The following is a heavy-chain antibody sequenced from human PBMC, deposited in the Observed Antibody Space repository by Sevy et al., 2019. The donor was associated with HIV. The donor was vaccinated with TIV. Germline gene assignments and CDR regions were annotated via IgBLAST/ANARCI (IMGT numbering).Heavy chain of an antibody. J-gene: IGHJ4*01. CDR3: AKNTAAAGVGGFDY. CDR2: IGFDGSDK. V-gene: IGHV3-30*02. CDR1: GFTFNYYG. Sequence: GGSLRLSCAASGFTFNYYGVHWVRQAPGKGLEWVAFIGFDGSDKNYADSVKGRFTISRDNSQNTMYMQMNGLRPDDTAGYYCAKNTAAAGVGGFDYWGHGTLVTVSS. D-gene: IGHD6-13*01.